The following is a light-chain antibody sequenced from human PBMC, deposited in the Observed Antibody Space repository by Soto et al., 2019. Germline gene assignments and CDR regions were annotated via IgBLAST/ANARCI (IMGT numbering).Light chain of an antibody. J-gene: IGKJ5*01. V-gene: IGKV1D-13*01. CDR2: DAS. Sequence: AIQLTQSPSSLSASVGDRVTITCRASQGISSALAWYQQKPGKAPKLLIYDASSLESGVPSRFSGSGSGTDFTVTISSLQPEDFATYYCQQFNNYLITFGQGTRLEIK. CDR1: QGISSA. CDR3: QQFNNYLIT.